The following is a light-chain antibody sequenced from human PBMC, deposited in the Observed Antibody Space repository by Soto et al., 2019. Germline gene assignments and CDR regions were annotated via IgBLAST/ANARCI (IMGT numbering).Light chain of an antibody. Sequence: DIQMTQSPSTLSASVGDGVTITCRASQSISNRLAWYQQKPGEAPKYLIYDASTLDSGAPSRFSGSGSGTEFTLSISSLQPDDFATYYCQQYNSYSYTFGQGTRLEIK. CDR1: QSISNR. J-gene: IGKJ5*01. V-gene: IGKV1-5*01. CDR2: DAS. CDR3: QQYNSYSYT.